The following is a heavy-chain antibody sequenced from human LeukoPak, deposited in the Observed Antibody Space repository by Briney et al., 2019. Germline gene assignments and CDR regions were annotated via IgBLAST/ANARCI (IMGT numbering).Heavy chain of an antibody. J-gene: IGHJ6*03. Sequence: GGSLRLSCAASGFTFSSYWMSWVRQAPGKGREWVANIKQDGSEKYYVDSVKGRFTISRDNAKNSLYLQMNSLRAEDTAVYYCATQPTYGGPYYYYYYMDVWGKGTTVTVSS. V-gene: IGHV3-7*01. CDR3: ATQPTYGGPYYYYYYMDV. D-gene: IGHD4-23*01. CDR1: GFTFSSYW. CDR2: IKQDGSEK.